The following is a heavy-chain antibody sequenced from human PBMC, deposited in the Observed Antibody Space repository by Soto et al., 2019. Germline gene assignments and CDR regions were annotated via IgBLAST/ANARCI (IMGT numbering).Heavy chain of an antibody. V-gene: IGHV3-30*19. Sequence: QVQLVESGGGVVQPGESLRLSCVASGFTFSGDGMHWVRQAPGKGLEWVAVVYYDGNTKYYADSVMGRFTVSRDNSRNTLYLEMNNPRAEDTGLYYCARGPRMSRNCIGNYWGQGTLVTVSS. CDR3: ARGPRMSRNCIGNY. CDR2: VYYDGNTK. J-gene: IGHJ4*02. D-gene: IGHD1-26*01. CDR1: GFTFSGDG.